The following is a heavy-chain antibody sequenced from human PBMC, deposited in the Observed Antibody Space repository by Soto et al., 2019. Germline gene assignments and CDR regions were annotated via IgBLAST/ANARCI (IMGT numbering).Heavy chain of an antibody. D-gene: IGHD6-19*01. J-gene: IGHJ4*02. Sequence: KTSETLSLTCTVSGGSISSSSYYWGWIRQPPGKGLEWIGSIYYSGSTYYNPSLKSRVTISVDTSKNQFSLKLSSVTAADTAVYYCARHHESTVAGNFDYWGQGTLVTVS. CDR2: IYYSGST. CDR3: ARHHESTVAGNFDY. CDR1: GGSISSSSYY. V-gene: IGHV4-39*01.